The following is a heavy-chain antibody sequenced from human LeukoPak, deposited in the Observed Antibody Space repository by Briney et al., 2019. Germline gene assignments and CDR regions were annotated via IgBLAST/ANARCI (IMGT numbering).Heavy chain of an antibody. CDR3: ARYLTSIDS. J-gene: IGHJ4*02. D-gene: IGHD1-20*01. Sequence: ASVKVSCKTSGYTFIGYYIHWVRQAPGQGPEWMGRINPKSGGTNYAQKFQGRVTMTRDTSITTAYMELSGLRLDDTAVYYCARYLTSIDSWGQGTLVTVSS. V-gene: IGHV1-2*06. CDR2: INPKSGGT. CDR1: GYTFIGYY.